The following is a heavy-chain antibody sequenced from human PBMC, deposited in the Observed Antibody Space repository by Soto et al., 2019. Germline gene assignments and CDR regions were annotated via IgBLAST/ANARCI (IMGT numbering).Heavy chain of an antibody. CDR1: GGTFSSYT. V-gene: IGHV1-2*02. CDR3: ARDPGYSGYESYYYGMDV. D-gene: IGHD5-12*01. CDR2: IIPNSGGT. J-gene: IGHJ6*02. Sequence: GASVKVSCKASGGTFSSYTISWVRQATGQGLEWMGWIIPNSGGTNYAQKFQGRVTMTRDTSISTAYMELSRLRSDDTAVYYCARDPGYSGYESYYYGMDVWGQGTTVTVSS.